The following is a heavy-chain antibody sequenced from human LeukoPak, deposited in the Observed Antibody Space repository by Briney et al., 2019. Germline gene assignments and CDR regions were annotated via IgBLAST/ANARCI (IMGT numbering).Heavy chain of an antibody. V-gene: IGHV3-23*01. CDR1: GFTFSSYA. J-gene: IGHJ4*02. CDR2: ISGSGGST. D-gene: IGHD3-22*01. CDR3: AKKYYYDSSGYPFDY. Sequence: GGSLRLSCAASGFTFSSYAMSWVRQAPGKGLEWVSAISGSGGSTYYADSVKGRFTISRDNPKNTLYLQMNSLRAEDTAVYYCAKKYYYDSSGYPFDYWGQGTLVTVSS.